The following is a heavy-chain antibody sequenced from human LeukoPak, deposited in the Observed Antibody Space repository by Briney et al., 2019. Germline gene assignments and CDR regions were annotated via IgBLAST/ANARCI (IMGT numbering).Heavy chain of an antibody. CDR1: GFTFSSYS. V-gene: IGHV3-21*01. CDR2: ISSSSSYI. Sequence: PGGSLRLSCAASGFTFSSYSMNWVRQAPGKGLEWVSSISSSSSYIYYTDSVKGRFTISRDNAKNSLFLQMNSLRAEDTAVYYCTCDLDRSDGLWGQGSMVIVSS. CDR3: TCDLDRSDGL. J-gene: IGHJ3*01. D-gene: IGHD2-8*01.